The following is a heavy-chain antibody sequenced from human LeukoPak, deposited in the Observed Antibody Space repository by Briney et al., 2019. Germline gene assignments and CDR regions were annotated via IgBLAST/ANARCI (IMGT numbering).Heavy chain of an antibody. CDR3: VSFFCINGVCYYLDY. CDR1: GYTFTSYA. CDR2: INTNTGNP. D-gene: IGHD2-8*01. Sequence: VASVKVSCKASGYTFTSYAMGWVRQAPGHGLEWMGWINTNTGNPTYAQGFTGRIVFSLDPSVSTAYLQISSLEAEDTAVYYCVSFFCINGVCYYLDYWGQGTLVTVSS. V-gene: IGHV7-4-1*02. J-gene: IGHJ4*02.